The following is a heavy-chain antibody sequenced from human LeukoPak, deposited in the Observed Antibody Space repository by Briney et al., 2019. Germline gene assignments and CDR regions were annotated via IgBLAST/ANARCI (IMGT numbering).Heavy chain of an antibody. J-gene: IGHJ4*02. CDR1: GGSFSGYY. V-gene: IGHV4-34*01. CDR3: AKKESIAALPPDFDY. CDR2: INHSGST. Sequence: SSETLSLTCAVYGGSFSGYYWSWIRQPPGKGLEWIGEINHSGSTNYNPSFKSRVTISVDTSKNQFSLKLSSVTAADTAVYYCAKKESIAALPPDFDYWGQGTLVTVSS. D-gene: IGHD6-13*01.